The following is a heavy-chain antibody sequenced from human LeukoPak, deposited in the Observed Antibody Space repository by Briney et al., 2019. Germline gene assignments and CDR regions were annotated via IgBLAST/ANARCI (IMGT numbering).Heavy chain of an antibody. Sequence: ASVKVSCKASGYTFTGYYMHWVRQAPGQGLEWMGWINPNSGGTNYAQKFQGRVTMTRDTSISTAYMELSRLRSDDTAVYYCAGFRGTIAPNDYWGQGTLVTVSS. CDR3: AGFRGTIAPNDY. V-gene: IGHV1-2*02. D-gene: IGHD3-16*01. CDR2: INPNSGGT. CDR1: GYTFTGYY. J-gene: IGHJ4*02.